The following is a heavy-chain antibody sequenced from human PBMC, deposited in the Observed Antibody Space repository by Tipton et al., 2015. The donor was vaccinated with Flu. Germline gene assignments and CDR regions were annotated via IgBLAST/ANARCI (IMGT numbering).Heavy chain of an antibody. D-gene: IGHD2/OR15-2a*01. V-gene: IGHV4-59*13. Sequence: TLSLTCSLSGGSISDYYYTWIRQPPGKELEWIGSIFYTGNTDYSPSLKSRVTISLDTSKNQFSLELTSMTAADTAVYYCARVNRSWLVPWGQGTLVTVSS. CDR2: IFYTGNT. J-gene: IGHJ5*02. CDR3: ARVNRSWLVP. CDR1: GGSISDYY.